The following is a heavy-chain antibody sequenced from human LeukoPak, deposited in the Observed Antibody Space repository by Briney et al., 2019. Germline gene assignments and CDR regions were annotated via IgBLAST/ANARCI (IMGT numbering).Heavy chain of an antibody. D-gene: IGHD3-22*01. J-gene: IGHJ4*02. Sequence: SETLSLTCTVSGGSISSSSYYWGWIRQPPGKGLEWIGSIYYSGSTYYNPSLKSRVTISVDTSKNQFSLKLSSVTAADTAVYYCASLYDGSGYLPFGFDYWGQGTLVTVSS. CDR3: ASLYDGSGYLPFGFDY. CDR2: IYYSGST. CDR1: GGSISSSSYY. V-gene: IGHV4-39*07.